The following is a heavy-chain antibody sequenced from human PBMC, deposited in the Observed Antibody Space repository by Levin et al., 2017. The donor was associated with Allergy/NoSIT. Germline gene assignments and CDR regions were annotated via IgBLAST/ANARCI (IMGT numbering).Heavy chain of an antibody. Sequence: QPGGSLRLSCAASGFTFSGSAMHWVRQASGKGLEWVGRIRSKANSYATAYAASVKGRFTISRDDSKNTAYLQMNSLKTEDTAVYYCTSGDYGDYDYYYYMDVWGKGTTVTVSS. J-gene: IGHJ6*03. D-gene: IGHD4-17*01. CDR2: IRSKANSYAT. CDR1: GFTFSGSA. CDR3: TSGDYGDYDYYYYMDV. V-gene: IGHV3-73*01.